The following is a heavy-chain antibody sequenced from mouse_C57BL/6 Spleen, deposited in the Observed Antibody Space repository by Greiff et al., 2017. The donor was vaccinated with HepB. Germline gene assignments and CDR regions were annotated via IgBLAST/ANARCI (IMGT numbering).Heavy chain of an antibody. V-gene: IGHV3-6*01. CDR1: GYSITSGYY. CDR2: ISYDGSN. J-gene: IGHJ3*01. D-gene: IGHD2-1*01. Sequence: DVKLQESGPGLVKPSQSLSLTCSVTGYSITSGYYWNWIRQFPGNKLEWMGYISYDGSNNYNPSLKNRISITRDTSKNQFFLKLNSVTTEDTATYYCARDYGNYEGAYWGQGTLVTVSA. CDR3: ARDYGNYEGAY.